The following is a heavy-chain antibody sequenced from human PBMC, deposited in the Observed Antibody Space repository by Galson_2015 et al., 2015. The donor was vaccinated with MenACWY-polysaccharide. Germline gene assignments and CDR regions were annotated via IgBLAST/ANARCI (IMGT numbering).Heavy chain of an antibody. V-gene: IGHV3-48*02. CDR3: ATMAGPFKYVYV. Sequence: SLRLSCAASGFTFSDYNMVWVRQAPGKGLEWVSDINSRSTTVHYVDSVKGRFTMSRDNVKNTPFLQMKSLRDEDSAVYFCATMAGPFKYVYVWGKGTTVLVSS. CDR2: INSRSTTV. D-gene: IGHD2-8*01. J-gene: IGHJ6*04. CDR1: GFTFSDYN.